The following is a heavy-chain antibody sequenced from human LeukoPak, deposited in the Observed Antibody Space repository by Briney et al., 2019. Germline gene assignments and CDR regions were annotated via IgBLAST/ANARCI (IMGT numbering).Heavy chain of an antibody. CDR3: ARETSMAEGGGAFDI. J-gene: IGHJ3*02. V-gene: IGHV4-59*01. CDR2: IYHSGSP. Sequence: SETLSLTCTVSGGSISSYYWRWIRQPPGKGLEWIGNIYHSGSPKYNPSLKSRVTIPVDTSKNQLSLKLTSVTAAATAVSHCARETSMAEGGGAFDIWGQGTMVTVSS. D-gene: IGHD6-6*01. CDR1: GGSISSYY.